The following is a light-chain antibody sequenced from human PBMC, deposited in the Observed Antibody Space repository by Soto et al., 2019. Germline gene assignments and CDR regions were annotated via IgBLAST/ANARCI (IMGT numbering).Light chain of an antibody. Sequence: EIVLTQSPATLSLSPGEIATLSCRASQSVSSYLAWYQQKPGQAPRLLIYDASNRATGIPARFSGSGSGTDFTLTISSLEPDDFAVYYCQQRSDWPSTFGGGTKVQIK. CDR2: DAS. CDR3: QQRSDWPST. V-gene: IGKV3-11*01. J-gene: IGKJ4*01. CDR1: QSVSSY.